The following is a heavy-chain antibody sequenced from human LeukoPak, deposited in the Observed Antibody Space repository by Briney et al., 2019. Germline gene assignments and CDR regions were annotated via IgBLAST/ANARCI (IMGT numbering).Heavy chain of an antibody. J-gene: IGHJ4*02. CDR2: FYHSGIT. V-gene: IGHV4-38-2*02. CDR3: ARGSYSDYAVNY. D-gene: IGHD4-11*01. CDR1: GYSISSGFY. Sequence: SETLSLICSVSGYSISSGFYWGWIRPPPGRGLEWVGTFYHSGITHYNPSLKSRVTISVDMSKNQFSLKLNSVTVADTAVYYCARGSYSDYAVNYWGQGILVTVSS.